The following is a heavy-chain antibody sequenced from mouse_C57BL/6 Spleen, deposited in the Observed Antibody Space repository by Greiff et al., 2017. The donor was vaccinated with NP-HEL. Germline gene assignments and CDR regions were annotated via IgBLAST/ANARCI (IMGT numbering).Heavy chain of an antibody. D-gene: IGHD2-4*01. V-gene: IGHV2-5*01. J-gene: IGHJ1*03. Sequence: VQLQQSGPGLVQPSQSLSITCTVSGFSLTSYGVHWVRQSPGKGLEWLGVIWRGGSTDYNAAFMSRLSITKDNSKSQVFFKMNSLQADDTAIYYCATTYYDCDVGYFDVWGTGTTVTVSS. CDR3: ATTYYDCDVGYFDV. CDR2: IWRGGST. CDR1: GFSLTSYG.